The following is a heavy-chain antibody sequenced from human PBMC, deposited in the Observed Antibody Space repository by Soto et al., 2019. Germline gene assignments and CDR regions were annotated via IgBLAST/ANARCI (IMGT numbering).Heavy chain of an antibody. Sequence: QVQLVQSGAEVKKPGSSVKVSCKASGGTFSSYAISWMRQAPGQGLEWMGGIIPIFGTANYAQKFQGRVTITADKSQSTAYMDLRSLRSEDTAVYYCAGMGATDYYYYGMEVWGQGTTVTVSS. V-gene: IGHV1-69*06. D-gene: IGHD1-26*01. CDR3: AGMGATDYYYYGMEV. J-gene: IGHJ6*02. CDR2: IIPIFGTA. CDR1: GGTFSSYA.